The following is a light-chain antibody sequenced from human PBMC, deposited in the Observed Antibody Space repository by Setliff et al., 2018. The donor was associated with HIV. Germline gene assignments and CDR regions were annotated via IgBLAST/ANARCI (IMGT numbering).Light chain of an antibody. CDR1: RSDVGGYDY. CDR2: NVN. Sequence: ALTQPASVSGSPGQSITISCTGTRSDVGGYDYVSWYQHHPGKAPKLIIYNVNKRPSGVSNRLSGSKSGNTASLTISGLQAEDEADYYRTSYTTSSSPYVFGTGTKVTVL. CDR3: TSYTTSSSPYV. J-gene: IGLJ1*01. V-gene: IGLV2-14*03.